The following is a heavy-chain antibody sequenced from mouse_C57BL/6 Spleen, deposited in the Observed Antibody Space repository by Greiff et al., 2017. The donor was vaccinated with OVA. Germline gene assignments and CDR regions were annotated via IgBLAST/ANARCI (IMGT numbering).Heavy chain of an antibody. J-gene: IGHJ2*01. V-gene: IGHV5-4*01. CDR3: ARDEDYYGSNFDD. Sequence: EVMLVESGGGLVKPGGSLKLSCAASGFTFSSYAMSWVRQTPEKRLEWVATISDGGSYTYYPDNVKGRFTISRDNAKNNLYLQMSHLKSEDTAMYYCARDEDYYGSNFDDWGQGTTLTVSS. CDR1: GFTFSSYA. CDR2: ISDGGSYT. D-gene: IGHD1-1*01.